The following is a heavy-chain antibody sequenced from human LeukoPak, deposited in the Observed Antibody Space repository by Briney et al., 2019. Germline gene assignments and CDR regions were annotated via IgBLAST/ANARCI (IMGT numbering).Heavy chain of an antibody. CDR3: AKVAAAVADTRTDY. CDR1: GFTVSSNY. J-gene: IGHJ4*02. CDR2: IYSGGST. D-gene: IGHD6-25*01. Sequence: GGSLRLSCAASGFTVSSNYMSWVRQAPGKGLEWVSVIYSGGSTYYADSVKGRFTISRDNSKNTLYLQMNSLRAEDTAVYYCAKVAAAVADTRTDYWGQGTLVTVSS. V-gene: IGHV3-53*01.